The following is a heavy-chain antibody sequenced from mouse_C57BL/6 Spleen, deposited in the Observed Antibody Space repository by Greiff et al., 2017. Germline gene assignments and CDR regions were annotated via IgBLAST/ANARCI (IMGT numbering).Heavy chain of an antibody. CDR2: IDPETGGT. V-gene: IGHV1-15*01. CDR1: GYTFTDYE. Sequence: SGAELVRPGASVTLSCKASGYTFTDYEMHWVKQTPVHGLEWIGAIDPETGGTAYNQKFKGKAILTADKSSSTAYMELRSLTSEDSAVYYCTRWELVFDYWGQGTTLTVSS. CDR3: TRWELVFDY. J-gene: IGHJ2*01. D-gene: IGHD4-1*01.